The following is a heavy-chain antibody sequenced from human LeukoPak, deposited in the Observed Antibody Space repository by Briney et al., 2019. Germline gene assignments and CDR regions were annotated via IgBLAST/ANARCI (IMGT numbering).Heavy chain of an antibody. D-gene: IGHD2-2*01. V-gene: IGHV3-33*01. CDR1: GFTFSSYG. CDR3: ARERVVVVVPAAMEYYYYGMDA. CDR2: IWYDGSNK. Sequence: PGGSLRLSCAASGFTFSSYGMHWVRQAPGKGLEWVAVIWYDGSNKYYADSVKGRFTISRDNSKNTLYLQMNSLRAEDTAVYYCARERVVVVVPAAMEYYYYGMDAWGKGTTVTVSS. J-gene: IGHJ6*04.